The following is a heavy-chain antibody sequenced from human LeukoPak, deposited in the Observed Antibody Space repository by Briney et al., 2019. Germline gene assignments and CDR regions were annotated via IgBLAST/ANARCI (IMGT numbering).Heavy chain of an antibody. D-gene: IGHD2-21*02. Sequence: PGRSLRLSCAASGFTFDDYAMHWVRQAPGKGLEWVSGISWNSGSIGYADSVKGRFTISRDNAKNSLYLQMNSLRAEDTAVYYCATAPTAPLDYWGQGTLVTVSS. V-gene: IGHV3-9*01. CDR3: ATAPTAPLDY. J-gene: IGHJ4*02. CDR1: GFTFDDYA. CDR2: ISWNSGSI.